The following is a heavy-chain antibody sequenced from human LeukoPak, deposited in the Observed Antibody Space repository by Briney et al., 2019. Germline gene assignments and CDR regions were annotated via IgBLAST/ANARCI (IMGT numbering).Heavy chain of an antibody. Sequence: GSLRLSCAASGFTVSSNYMSWVRQAPGKGLEWVSVIYSGGSTYYADSVKGRFTISRDNSKNTLYLQMNSLRAEDTAVYYCAKVPSSWSDAFDIWGQGTMVTVSS. CDR2: IYSGGST. J-gene: IGHJ3*02. V-gene: IGHV3-66*01. CDR3: AKVPSSWSDAFDI. CDR1: GFTVSSNY. D-gene: IGHD6-13*01.